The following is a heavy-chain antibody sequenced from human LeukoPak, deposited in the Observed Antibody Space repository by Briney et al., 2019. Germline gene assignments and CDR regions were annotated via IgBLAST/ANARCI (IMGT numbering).Heavy chain of an antibody. D-gene: IGHD3-9*01. CDR2: IKQDGSEK. CDR1: GFTFSSYW. CDR3: ARAGERYFDWLSGY. Sequence: GGSLRLSCAASGFTFSSYWMSWVRQAPGKGLEWVANIKQDGSEKYYVDSVKGRFTISRDNAKNSLYLQMNSLRAEDTAVYLCARAGERYFDWLSGYWGQGTLVTVSS. J-gene: IGHJ4*02. V-gene: IGHV3-7*04.